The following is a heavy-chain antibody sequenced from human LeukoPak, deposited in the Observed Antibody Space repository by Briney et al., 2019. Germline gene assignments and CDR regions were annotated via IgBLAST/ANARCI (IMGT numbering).Heavy chain of an antibody. CDR2: ISVGGGTT. D-gene: IGHD3-9*01. V-gene: IGHV3-23*01. J-gene: IGHJ4*02. CDR3: AKDQNDILTGYCKFDY. CDR1: GFIFSSYA. Sequence: GGSLRLSCAASGFIFSSYAKSWVRQAPGKGLEWVSAISVGGGTTYYADSVRGRFTISRDNSKNTLYLQMNSLRAEDTAVYYCAKDQNDILTGYCKFDYWGQGNMVTVSS.